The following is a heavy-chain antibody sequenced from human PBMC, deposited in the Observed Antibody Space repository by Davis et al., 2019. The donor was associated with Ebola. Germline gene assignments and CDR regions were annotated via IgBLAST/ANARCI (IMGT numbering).Heavy chain of an antibody. D-gene: IGHD5-12*01. CDR2: IYYHGST. J-gene: IGHJ4*02. Sequence: MPSETLSLTCTVSGASISTSSYYWGWIRQPPGKGLEWIGSIYYHGSTYYNPSLKSRVPISVDTSKNQFSLKLQSVTAADTAVYYCARPHSTWPYFFDYWGQGTLVTVSS. CDR1: GASISTSSYY. V-gene: IGHV4-39*01. CDR3: ARPHSTWPYFFDY.